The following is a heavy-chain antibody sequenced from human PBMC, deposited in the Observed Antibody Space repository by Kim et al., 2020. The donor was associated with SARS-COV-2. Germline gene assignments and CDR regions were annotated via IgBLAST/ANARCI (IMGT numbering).Heavy chain of an antibody. D-gene: IGHD1-7*01. J-gene: IGHJ4*02. CDR2: MNPNSGNT. CDR1: GYTFTSYD. V-gene: IGHV1-8*01. CDR3: AGDGASITGTTPADY. Sequence: ASVKVSCKASGYTFTSYDINWVRQATGQGLEWMGWMNPNSGNTGYAQKFQGRVTMTRNTSISTAYMELSSLRSEDTAVYYCAGDGASITGTTPADYWGQGTLVTVSS.